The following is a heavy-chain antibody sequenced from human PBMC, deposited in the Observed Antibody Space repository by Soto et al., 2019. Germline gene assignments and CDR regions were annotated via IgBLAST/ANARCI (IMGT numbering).Heavy chain of an antibody. CDR3: ARAGRLKKPLDY. V-gene: IGHV4-31*03. Sequence: KPWETLSLTCTVSGGSISSGGYYWSWIRQHPGKGLEWIGYIYYSGSTYYNPSLKSRVTISVDTSKNQFSLKLSSVTAADTAVYYCARAGRLKKPLDYWGQGTLVTVSS. CDR1: GGSISSGGYY. J-gene: IGHJ4*02. CDR2: IYYSGST.